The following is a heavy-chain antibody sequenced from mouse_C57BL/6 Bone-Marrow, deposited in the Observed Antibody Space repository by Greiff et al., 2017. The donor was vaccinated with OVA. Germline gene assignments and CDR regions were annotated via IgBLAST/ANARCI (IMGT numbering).Heavy chain of an antibody. CDR1: GYTFTSYW. D-gene: IGHD1-1*01. Sequence: QVQLKQPGAELVKPGASVKVSCKASGYTFTSYWMHGVWEGSVQGMEWRGRMVGSGMYTNYNQKFKCKATLTVDKSSSTAYMQLSSLTSEDSAVYYCAIIYYYARWYFDVWGTGTTVTVSS. CDR3: AIIYYYARWYFDV. J-gene: IGHJ1*03. V-gene: IGHV1-74*01. CDR2: MVGSGMYT.